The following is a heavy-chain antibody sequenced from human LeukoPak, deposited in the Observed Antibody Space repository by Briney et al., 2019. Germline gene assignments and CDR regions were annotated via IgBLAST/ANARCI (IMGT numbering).Heavy chain of an antibody. Sequence: SETLSLTCSVSGGSISSSSDHWDWIRQSPGKGLEWIGHIYYSGDTHYKPSLKSRLTISVDTSKNQFSLRRGSVTAADTAVYYCARTISIRSDTWGDIKYFDYWGEGTLVTVSS. CDR3: ARTISIRSDTWGDIKYFDY. V-gene: IGHV4-39*01. D-gene: IGHD3-10*01. J-gene: IGHJ4*02. CDR2: IYYSGDT. CDR1: GGSISSSSDH.